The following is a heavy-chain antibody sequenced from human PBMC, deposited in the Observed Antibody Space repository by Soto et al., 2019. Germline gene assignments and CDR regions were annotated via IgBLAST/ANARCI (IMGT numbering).Heavy chain of an antibody. Sequence: SETLSLTCTVSGGSISSYYWSWIRQPPGKGLEWIGYIYYSGSTNYNPSLKSRVTISVDTSKNQFSLKLSSVTAADTAVYYCARDSHDFWSGIDAFDIWGQGTMVTVSS. J-gene: IGHJ3*02. CDR3: ARDSHDFWSGIDAFDI. CDR1: GGSISSYY. D-gene: IGHD3-3*01. V-gene: IGHV4-59*01. CDR2: IYYSGST.